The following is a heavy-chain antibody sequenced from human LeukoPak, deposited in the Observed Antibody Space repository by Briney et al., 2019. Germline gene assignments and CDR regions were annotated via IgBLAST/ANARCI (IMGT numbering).Heavy chain of an antibody. Sequence: SETLSLTCTVSGGSISSYYWSWIRQPPGKGLEWIGYIYYSGSTNYNPSLKSRVTISVDTSKNQFSLKLSSVTAADTAVYYCAKLVQEDWFDPWGQGTLVTVSS. CDR1: GGSISSYY. D-gene: IGHD6-6*01. J-gene: IGHJ5*02. CDR3: AKLVQEDWFDP. V-gene: IGHV4-59*08. CDR2: IYYSGST.